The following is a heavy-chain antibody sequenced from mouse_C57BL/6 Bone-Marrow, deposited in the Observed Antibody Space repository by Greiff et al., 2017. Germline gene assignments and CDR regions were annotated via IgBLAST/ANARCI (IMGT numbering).Heavy chain of an antibody. J-gene: IGHJ3*01. CDR2: ISSGGSYT. CDR3: AIPPLGAMDY. V-gene: IGHV5-6*01. Sequence: EVQRVESGGDLVKPGGSLKLSCAASGFTFSSYGMSWVRQTPDKRLEWVATISSGGSYTYYPDSVKGRFTISRDNAKNTLYLQMSRMKSADTALLYGAIPPLGAMDYWGQGTLVTVSA. CDR1: GFTFSSYG. D-gene: IGHD1-1*02.